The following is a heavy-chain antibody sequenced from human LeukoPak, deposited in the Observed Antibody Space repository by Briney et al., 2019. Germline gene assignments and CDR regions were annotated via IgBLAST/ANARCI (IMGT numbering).Heavy chain of an antibody. CDR1: GGSISSYY. CDR3: ARDAYSSSHLDY. Sequence: SETLSLTFTVSGGSISSYYWSWIRQPPGKGLEWIGYVHYSGSTSYNPSLKSRVTISVDTSKNQFSLKLSSVTAADTAVYYCARDAYSSSHLDYWGQGTLVTVSS. CDR2: VHYSGST. J-gene: IGHJ4*02. V-gene: IGHV4-59*01. D-gene: IGHD6-13*01.